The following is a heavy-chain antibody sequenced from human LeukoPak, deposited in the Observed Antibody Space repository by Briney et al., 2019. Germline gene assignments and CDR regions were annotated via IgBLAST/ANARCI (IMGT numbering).Heavy chain of an antibody. CDR3: ASTAIAAAGYN. D-gene: IGHD6-13*01. CDR1: GFTFSSYS. J-gene: IGHJ4*02. V-gene: IGHV3-21*01. CDR2: ISSSSSYI. Sequence: AGGSLRLSCAASGFTFSSYSMNWVRQAPGKGLEWVSSISSSSSYIYYADSVKGRFTISRDNAKNSLYLQMNSLRAEDTAVYYCASTAIAAAGYNWGQGTLVTVSS.